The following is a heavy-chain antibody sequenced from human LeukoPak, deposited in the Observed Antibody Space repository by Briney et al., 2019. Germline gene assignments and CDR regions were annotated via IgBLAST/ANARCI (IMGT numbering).Heavy chain of an antibody. Sequence: ASVSVSCKTYGYTFTADYLYWVRQAPGLGLEWMGWISTNSGDTKYADKFQGRVTMTRDKSISTAYMELSRLRSDDTAMYFCARLRVRKLDYWGQGTLVTVSS. CDR3: ARLRVRKLDY. CDR1: GYTFTADY. CDR2: ISTNSGDT. V-gene: IGHV1-2*02. J-gene: IGHJ4*02. D-gene: IGHD1-14*01.